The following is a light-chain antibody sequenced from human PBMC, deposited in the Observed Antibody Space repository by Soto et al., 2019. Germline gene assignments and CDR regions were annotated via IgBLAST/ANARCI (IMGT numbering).Light chain of an antibody. CDR3: QQSYNTPLT. CDR2: AAS. Sequence: DIQMTQSPSSLSASIGDRVTITCRASQSISNSLNWYQQKPGKAPKFLIYAASSLQSGVPSRFSGSTSGTDFTLTISSLQPEDFATYYCQQSYNTPLTFGQGTRLEIK. V-gene: IGKV1-39*01. CDR1: QSISNS. J-gene: IGKJ5*01.